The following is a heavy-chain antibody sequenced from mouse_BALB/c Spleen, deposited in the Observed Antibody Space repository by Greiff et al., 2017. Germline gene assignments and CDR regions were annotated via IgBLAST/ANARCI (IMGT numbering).Heavy chain of an antibody. J-gene: IGHJ2*01. CDR3: ARIEDDGYPYYFDY. Sequence: QVTLKVSGPGILQPSQTLSLTCSFSGFSLSTYGIGVGWIRQPSGKGLEWLAHIWWNDNKYYNTALKSRLTISKDTSNNQVFLKIASVDTADTATYYCARIEDDGYPYYFDYWGQGTTLTVSS. CDR1: GFSLSTYGIG. V-gene: IGHV8-11*01. CDR2: IWWNDNK. D-gene: IGHD2-3*01.